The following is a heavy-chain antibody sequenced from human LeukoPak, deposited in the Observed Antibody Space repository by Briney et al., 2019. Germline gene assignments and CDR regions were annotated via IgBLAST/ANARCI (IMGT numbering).Heavy chain of an antibody. V-gene: IGHV1-18*01. J-gene: IGHJ5*02. CDR2: ISAYNGNT. D-gene: IGHD3-10*01. Sequence: ASVKVSCKASGYTFTDYYIHWVRQAPGQGLEWMGWISAYNGNTNYAQKLQGRVTMTTDTSTSTAYMELRSLRSDDTAVYYCARLILWFGESSWFDPWGQGTLVTVSS. CDR1: GYTFTDYY. CDR3: ARLILWFGESSWFDP.